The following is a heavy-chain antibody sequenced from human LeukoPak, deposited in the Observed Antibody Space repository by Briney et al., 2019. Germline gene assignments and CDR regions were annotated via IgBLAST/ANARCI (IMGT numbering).Heavy chain of an antibody. CDR1: GFTVSSNY. J-gene: IGHJ4*02. Sequence: GGSLRLSCAASGFTVSSNYMTWVRQAPGRGLEWVSVIYSGGATSYADSVKGRFTISRDNSKNILFLQMNSLRAEDTAIYYCAKDLRGTPTAKYYFDHWGQGTLVTVSS. CDR2: IYSGGAT. D-gene: IGHD1-14*01. CDR3: AKDLRGTPTAKYYFDH. V-gene: IGHV3-53*01.